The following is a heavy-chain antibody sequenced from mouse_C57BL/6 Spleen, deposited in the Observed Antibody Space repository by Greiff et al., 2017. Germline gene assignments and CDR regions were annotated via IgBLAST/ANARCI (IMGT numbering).Heavy chain of an antibody. CDR1: GYAFSSSW. D-gene: IGHD3-2*02. V-gene: IGHV1-82*01. J-gene: IGHJ4*01. Sequence: VQLQQSGPELVKPGASVKISCKASGYAFSSSWMNWVKQRPGKGLEWIGRIYPGDGATNYNGKFKGKATLTADKSSSTAYMPLSSLTSEDSAVYFCARTPSSGDAMDYWGQGTSVTVSS. CDR2: IYPGDGAT. CDR3: ARTPSSGDAMDY.